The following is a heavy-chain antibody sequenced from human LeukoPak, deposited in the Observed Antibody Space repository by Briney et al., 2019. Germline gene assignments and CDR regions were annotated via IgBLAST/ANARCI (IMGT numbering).Heavy chain of an antibody. V-gene: IGHV3-74*01. CDR3: ASGSGGF. J-gene: IGHJ4*02. CDR2: INSDGSTT. Sequence: GGSLRLSCAASGFTFTSYWMHWVRQAPGKGLMWVSRINSDGSTTRYADSVKGRLTISRDNAKNTLYLQMNSLRAEDTAVYYCASGSGGFWGQGTLVTVSS. D-gene: IGHD6-25*01. CDR1: GFTFTSYW.